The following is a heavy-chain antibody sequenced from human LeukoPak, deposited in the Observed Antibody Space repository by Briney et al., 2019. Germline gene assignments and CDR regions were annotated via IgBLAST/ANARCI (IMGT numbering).Heavy chain of an antibody. CDR3: ARGNYDSSGAFDI. V-gene: IGHV3-33*01. CDR1: GFTFSSYG. Sequence: GGSLRLSCATSGFTFSSYGMHWVRQAPGKGLEWVAVIWYDGSSKYYADSVKGRFTISRDNSKNTLYLQMNSLRAEDTAVYYCARGNYDSSGAFDIWGQGTMVTVSS. J-gene: IGHJ3*02. D-gene: IGHD3-22*01. CDR2: IWYDGSSK.